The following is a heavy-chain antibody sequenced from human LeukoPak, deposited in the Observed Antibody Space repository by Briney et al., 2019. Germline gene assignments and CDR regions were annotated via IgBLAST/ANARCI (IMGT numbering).Heavy chain of an antibody. CDR2: IYYSGST. V-gene: IGHV4-59*12. D-gene: IGHD3-22*01. J-gene: IGHJ2*01. CDR1: GGSISSYY. Sequence: SETLSLTCTVSGGSISSYYWSWIRQPPGKGLEWIGYIYYSGSTNYNPSLKSRVTMSVDTSKNQFSLKLSSVTAADTAVYYCAREARYYYDSNSYWYFDLWGRGTLVTVSS. CDR3: AREARYYYDSNSYWYFDL.